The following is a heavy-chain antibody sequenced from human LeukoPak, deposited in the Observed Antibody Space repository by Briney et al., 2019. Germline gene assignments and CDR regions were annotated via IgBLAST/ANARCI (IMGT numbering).Heavy chain of an antibody. CDR3: ARGGEYDFWSGYFSPSSYNWFDP. CDR2: IYYSGST. Sequence: PSETLSLTCTVSGGSISSSSYYWGWIRQPPGKGLEWIGSIYYSGSTYYNPSLKSRVTISVDTSKNQFSLKLSSVTAADTAAYYCARGGEYDFWSGYFSPSSYNWFDPWGQGTLVTVSS. D-gene: IGHD3-3*01. CDR1: GGSISSSSYY. V-gene: IGHV4-39*07. J-gene: IGHJ5*02.